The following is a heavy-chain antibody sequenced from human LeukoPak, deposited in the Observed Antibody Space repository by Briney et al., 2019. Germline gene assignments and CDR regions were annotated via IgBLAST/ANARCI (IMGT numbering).Heavy chain of an antibody. CDR1: GFTFSSYA. D-gene: IGHD6-13*01. V-gene: IGHV3-23*01. Sequence: GGSLRLSCAASGFTFSSYAMSWVRQAPGKGLEWVSAISGSGGSTYYADSVEGRFTISRDNSKNTIYLQMNSLRAEDTALYYCAKAAAAPGFDFWGQGTLVTVSS. J-gene: IGHJ4*02. CDR3: AKAAAAPGFDF. CDR2: ISGSGGST.